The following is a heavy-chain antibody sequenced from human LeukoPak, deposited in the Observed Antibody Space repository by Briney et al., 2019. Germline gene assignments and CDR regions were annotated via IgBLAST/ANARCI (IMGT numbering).Heavy chain of an antibody. CDR1: GGSISSYY. D-gene: IGHD2-15*01. J-gene: IGHJ4*02. Sequence: SETLSLTCTVSGGSISSYYWSWIRQPPGKGLEWIGYIYYSGSTNYNPSLKSRVTISVDTSKNQFSLKLSSVTAEDTALYYCAIVGRQGDLDYWGQGTLVTVSS. CDR2: IYYSGST. CDR3: AIVGRQGDLDY. V-gene: IGHV4-59*01.